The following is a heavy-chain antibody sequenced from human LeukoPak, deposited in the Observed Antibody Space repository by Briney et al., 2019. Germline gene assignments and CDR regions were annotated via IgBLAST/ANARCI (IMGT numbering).Heavy chain of an antibody. J-gene: IGHJ5*01. V-gene: IGHV1-18*01. D-gene: IGHD3-22*01. CDR1: GYTFTSYD. CDR3: ARDLWNFYDDSGYYRDFDS. CDR2: IGSYGGDT. Sequence: ASVKVSCKASGYTFTSYDINWVRQAPGQGLEWMGWIGSYGGDTYYAQKLQGRVTVTTDTSTSTVYMELRSLRSDDTAVYYCARDLWNFYDDSGYYRDFDSWGQGTLVTVSS.